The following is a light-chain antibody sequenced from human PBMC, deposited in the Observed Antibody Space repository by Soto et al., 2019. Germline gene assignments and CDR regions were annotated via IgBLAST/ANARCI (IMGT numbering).Light chain of an antibody. CDR3: QTWGIGTQV. Sequence: QPVLTQSPSASSSLGASVKLTCILSSGHISYAIAWHQQQPGQGPRYLMKVDTDGSHNKGDGIPDRFSGSNSGPERYLTISILQSEDEADYYGQTWGIGTQVFGGGTKVTVL. V-gene: IGLV4-69*01. J-gene: IGLJ2*01. CDR2: VDTDGSH. CDR1: SGHISYA.